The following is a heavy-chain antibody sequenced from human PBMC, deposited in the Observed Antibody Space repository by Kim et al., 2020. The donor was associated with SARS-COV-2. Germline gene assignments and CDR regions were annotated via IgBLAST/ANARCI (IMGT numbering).Heavy chain of an antibody. J-gene: IGHJ6*02. CDR3: ARDSPWLKYQLLGSNGMDV. Sequence: GGSLRLSCAASGFTFSSYAMHWVRQAPGKGLEWVAVISYDGSNKYYADSVKCRFTISRDNSKNTLYLQMNSLRAEDTAVYYCARDSPWLKYQLLGSNGMDVWGQGTTVTVSS. D-gene: IGHD2-2*01. CDR1: GFTFSSYA. V-gene: IGHV3-30-3*01. CDR2: ISYDGSNK.